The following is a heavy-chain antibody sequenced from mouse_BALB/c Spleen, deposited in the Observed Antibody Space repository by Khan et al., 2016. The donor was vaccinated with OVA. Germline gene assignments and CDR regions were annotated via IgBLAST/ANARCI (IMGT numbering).Heavy chain of an antibody. V-gene: IGHV3-2*02. CDR2: ISYSGTT. D-gene: IGHD1-1*01. J-gene: IGHJ4*01. CDR1: GYSITSDYA. CDR3: ARQNYYGYAMDY. Sequence: EVQLQESGPGLVKPSQSLSLTCTVTGYSITSDYAWNWIRQFPGNKLEWMGYISYSGTTSYNPSLKSRISITRDTSKNQFFLQLNSVTSEDTATXYCARQNYYGYAMDYWGQGTSVTVSS.